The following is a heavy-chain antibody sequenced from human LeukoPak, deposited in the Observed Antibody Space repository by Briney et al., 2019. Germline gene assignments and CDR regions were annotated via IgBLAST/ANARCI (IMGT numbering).Heavy chain of an antibody. Sequence: SETLSLTCTVSGGSISGYYWSWIRQPAGKGLEWIGRIYTSGSTNYNPSLKSRVTMSVDTSKNQFSLKLRPVTAADTAVYYCARDLDYTYRWFDPWGQGTLVTVSS. D-gene: IGHD4-11*01. CDR3: ARDLDYTYRWFDP. V-gene: IGHV4-4*07. CDR2: IYTSGST. CDR1: GGSISGYY. J-gene: IGHJ5*02.